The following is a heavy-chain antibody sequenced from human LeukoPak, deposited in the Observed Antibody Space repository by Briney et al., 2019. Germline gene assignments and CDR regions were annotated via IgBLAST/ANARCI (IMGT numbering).Heavy chain of an antibody. J-gene: IGHJ4*02. D-gene: IGHD2-15*01. CDR2: IYTTGTA. CDR3: AIGSTIVVFDY. CDR1: GGSIRTYY. Sequence: SETLSLTCTVSGGSIRTYYGSWIRQPAGEGLEWFGRIYTTGTAIYNPSLKSRVTLSVDTSQHHFSSTMRSVTPADTSVYYCAIGSTIVVFDYWGQGTLVTVSS. V-gene: IGHV4-4*07.